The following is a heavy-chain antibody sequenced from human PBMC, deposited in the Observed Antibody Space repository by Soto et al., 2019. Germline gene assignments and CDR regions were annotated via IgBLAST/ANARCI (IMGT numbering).Heavy chain of an antibody. Sequence: GESLKIACRTSGYRFTSYWIAWVRQMPGKGLEWMGIIFPSDSDTRYSPSFQGQVTISADRSTSTVFLQWASLKASDTAVYFCARKDKSGYFNWFDPWGQGTLVTVSS. CDR2: IFPSDSDT. V-gene: IGHV5-51*01. CDR3: ARKDKSGYFNWFDP. J-gene: IGHJ5*02. CDR1: GYRFTSYW. D-gene: IGHD3-22*01.